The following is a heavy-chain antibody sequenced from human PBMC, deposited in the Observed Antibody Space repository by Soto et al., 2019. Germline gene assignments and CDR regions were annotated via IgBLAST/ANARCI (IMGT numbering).Heavy chain of an antibody. CDR2: ISYDGSNK. CDR1: GFTFSSYA. CDR3: ARDYHRGPLAYYYYGMDV. Sequence: GGSLRLSCAASGFTFSSYAMHWVRQAPGKGLEWVAVISYDGSNKYYADSVKGRFTISRDNSKNTLYLQMNSLRAEDTAVYYCARDYHRGPLAYYYYGMDVWGQGTTVTVSS. D-gene: IGHD3-10*01. J-gene: IGHJ6*02. V-gene: IGHV3-30-3*01.